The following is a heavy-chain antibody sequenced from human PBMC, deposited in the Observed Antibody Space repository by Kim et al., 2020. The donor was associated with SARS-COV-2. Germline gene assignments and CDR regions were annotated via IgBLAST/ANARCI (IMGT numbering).Heavy chain of an antibody. CDR2: ISYDGSNK. CDR1: GFTFSSDG. J-gene: IGHJ6*04. CDR3: AKASVRYSDYGMDV. V-gene: IGHV3-30*18. D-gene: IGHD6-13*01. Sequence: GGSLRLSCAASGFTFSSDGMHWVRQAPGKGLEWVAVISYDGSNKYYADSVKGRFTISRDNSKNTLNLQMNSLRAEDTAVYYCAKASVRYSDYGMDVWGEGTTVTVSS.